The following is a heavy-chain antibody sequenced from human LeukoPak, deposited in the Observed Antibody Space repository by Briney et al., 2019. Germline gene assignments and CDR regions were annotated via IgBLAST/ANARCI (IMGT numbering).Heavy chain of an antibody. CDR3: ARGWLQPYWYFDL. Sequence: ASVKVSCKASGYTFTNYGISWVRQAPGQGLEWMGWISPYNGNADYTQKLQGRVTMTTDTPTTTAYTELRSLRSDDTAVYYCARGWLQPYWYFDLWGRGTLVTVSS. CDR1: GYTFTNYG. D-gene: IGHD5-24*01. V-gene: IGHV1-18*01. J-gene: IGHJ2*01. CDR2: ISPYNGNA.